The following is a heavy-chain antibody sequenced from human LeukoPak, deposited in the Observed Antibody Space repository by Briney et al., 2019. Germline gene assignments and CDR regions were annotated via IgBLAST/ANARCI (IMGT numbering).Heavy chain of an antibody. CDR2: INWNGGST. J-gene: IGHJ6*03. V-gene: IGHV3-20*04. Sequence: RPGGSLRLSCAASGFPFDDYGMSWVRQAPGKGLEWVSGINWNGGSTGYADSVKGRFTISRDNAKNSLYLQMNSLRAGDTALYYCARYSGSYYNRDYYYYMDVWGKGTTVTVSS. CDR1: GFPFDDYG. CDR3: ARYSGSYYNRDYYYYMDV. D-gene: IGHD1-26*01.